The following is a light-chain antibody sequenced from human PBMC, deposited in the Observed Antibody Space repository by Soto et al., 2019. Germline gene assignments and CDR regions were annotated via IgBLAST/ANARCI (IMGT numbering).Light chain of an antibody. V-gene: IGLV1-51*02. CDR3: GTWDSSLSVYV. Sequence: QSVRTQPPSMAAPPGQKVTISCSGSSSNICNNYVSRYQQLPGTAPKLLIYENNKRTSEIPNLFSSSKSGTSGTLGIPGLKTGDEADYYCGTWDSSLSVYVFGTGNKVTVL. CDR2: ENN. CDR1: SSNICNNY. J-gene: IGLJ1*01.